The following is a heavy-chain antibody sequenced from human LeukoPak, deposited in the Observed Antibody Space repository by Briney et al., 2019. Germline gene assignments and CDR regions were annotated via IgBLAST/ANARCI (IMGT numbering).Heavy chain of an antibody. CDR2: IFGSGGSP. CDR1: GFTFSSYA. V-gene: IGHV3-23*01. J-gene: IGHJ4*02. D-gene: IGHD5-18*01. CDR3: GKTTVGYSSGQKPAWPVDY. Sequence: GGSLRLSCAASGFTFSSYAMSWVRQAPGKGLEWVAGIFGSGGSPHYADPVKGRFTISRDNSRNTVYLQINSLRAEDTAVYYRGKTTVGYSSGQKPAWPVDYWGQGTLVTVSS.